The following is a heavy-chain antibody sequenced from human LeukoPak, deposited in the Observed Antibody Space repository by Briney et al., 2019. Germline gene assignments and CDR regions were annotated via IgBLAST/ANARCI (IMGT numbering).Heavy chain of an antibody. V-gene: IGHV3-21*01. D-gene: IGHD3-10*01. Sequence: GGSLRLSCAASGFTFSSFATSWVRQAPGKGLEWVSSISSSSSYIYYADSVKGRFTISRDNAKNSLYLQMNSLRAEDTAVYYCARDPLWFGEFGNFDYWGQGTLVTVSS. J-gene: IGHJ4*02. CDR3: ARDPLWFGEFGNFDY. CDR1: GFTFSSFA. CDR2: ISSSSSYI.